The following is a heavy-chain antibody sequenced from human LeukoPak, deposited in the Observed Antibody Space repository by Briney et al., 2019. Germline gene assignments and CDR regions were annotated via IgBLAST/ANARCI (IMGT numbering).Heavy chain of an antibody. CDR3: ARGGTGSNYHYYFYYMDV. J-gene: IGHJ6*03. Sequence: GGSLRLSCAASGFTFSSYEMNWVRQAPGKGLEWVSYISSSGSTIYYADSVKGRFTISRDNAKNSLYLQMNSLRAEDTAVYYCARGGTGSNYHYYFYYMDVWGKGTTITISS. CDR1: GFTFSSYE. CDR2: ISSSGSTI. V-gene: IGHV3-48*03. D-gene: IGHD1-26*01.